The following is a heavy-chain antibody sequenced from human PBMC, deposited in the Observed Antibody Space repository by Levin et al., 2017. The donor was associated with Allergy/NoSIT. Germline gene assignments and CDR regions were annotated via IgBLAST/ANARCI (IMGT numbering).Heavy chain of an antibody. CDR2: MSYTGTA. Sequence: SETLSLTCSVSGGSVSSGNYYWNWIRQPPGKGLEWLGYMSYTGTAIYNPSLKSRVFISVDRSKKQFSLKLNSVSAADTAVYYCATTSTVTTYVSWGRGTLVTVSS. CDR1: GGSVSSGNYY. D-gene: IGHD4-11*01. J-gene: IGHJ5*02. CDR3: ATTSTVTTYVS. V-gene: IGHV4-61*01.